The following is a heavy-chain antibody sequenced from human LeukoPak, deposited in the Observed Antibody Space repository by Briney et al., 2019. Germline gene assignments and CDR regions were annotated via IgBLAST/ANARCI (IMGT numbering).Heavy chain of an antibody. Sequence: GGSLRLSCAASGFTVSSNYMSWVRQAPGKGLEWVSVIYSGGSAYYADSVKGRFTISRDNSKNTLYLQMNSLRAEDTAVYYCARGRRERWLQSPPLYYFDYWGQGTLVTVSS. V-gene: IGHV3-66*02. CDR2: IYSGGSA. D-gene: IGHD5-24*01. CDR3: ARGRRERWLQSPPLYYFDY. CDR1: GFTVSSNY. J-gene: IGHJ4*02.